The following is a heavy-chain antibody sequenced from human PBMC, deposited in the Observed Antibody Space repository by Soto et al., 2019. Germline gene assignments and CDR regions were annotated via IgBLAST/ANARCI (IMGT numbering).Heavy chain of an antibody. CDR1: GASISSSPYS. CDR3: ARAGYRYCDNAFDI. CDR2: MLQSGSA. J-gene: IGHJ3*02. V-gene: IGHV4-30-2*01. D-gene: IGHD5-18*01. Sequence: QLQLQESGSGLVKPSQTLSLACAVSGASISSSPYSWTWIRQPPGKGREWIGYMLQSGSANYNPSLKSRVTISVDTSKNQFSLKLSSVTAADTAVYYCARAGYRYCDNAFDIWGQGTIVTVSS.